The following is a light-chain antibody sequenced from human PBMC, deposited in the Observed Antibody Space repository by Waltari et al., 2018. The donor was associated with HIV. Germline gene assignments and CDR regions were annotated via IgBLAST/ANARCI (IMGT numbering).Light chain of an antibody. J-gene: IGLJ2*01. Sequence: QSALTQPASVSGSPGQSITISCTGPSSDVGTYSPVSWYQHHPGKAPKLMIYEGNKRPSGVSNRFSGSKSGNTASLTISGLQAEDEADYYCSSYTSFSTVLFGGGTKLTVL. CDR1: SSDVGTYSP. V-gene: IGLV2-23*01. CDR3: SSYTSFSTVL. CDR2: EGN.